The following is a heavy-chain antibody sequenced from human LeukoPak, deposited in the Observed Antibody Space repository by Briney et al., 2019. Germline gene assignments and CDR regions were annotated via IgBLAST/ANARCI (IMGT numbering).Heavy chain of an antibody. V-gene: IGHV1-8*03. J-gene: IGHJ4*02. CDR3: AWDVPCSGGSCYSIFDY. CDR1: GYTFTSYD. Sequence: GASVKVSCKTSGYTFTSYDINWVRQATGQGLEWMGWMNPNSGNTGYAQKFQGRVTITRNTSISTAYMELSSLRSEDTAVYYCAWDVPCSGGSCYSIFDYWGQGTLVTVSS. D-gene: IGHD2-15*01. CDR2: MNPNSGNT.